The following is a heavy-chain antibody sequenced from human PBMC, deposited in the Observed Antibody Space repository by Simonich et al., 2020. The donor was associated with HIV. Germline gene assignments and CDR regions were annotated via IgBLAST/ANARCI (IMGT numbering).Heavy chain of an antibody. J-gene: IGHJ4*02. CDR3: ARRRVTNGYFDY. CDR1: GGSFSGYY. D-gene: IGHD2-21*02. V-gene: IGHV4-34*01. Sequence: QVQLQQWGAGLLKPSETLSLTCAVYGGSFSGYYWSWIRQPPGKGLEWIGEINHSRSTNYNPSLKSRVTISVDTSKNQFSLKLSSVTAADTAVYYCARRRVTNGYFDYWGQGTLVTVSA. CDR2: INHSRST.